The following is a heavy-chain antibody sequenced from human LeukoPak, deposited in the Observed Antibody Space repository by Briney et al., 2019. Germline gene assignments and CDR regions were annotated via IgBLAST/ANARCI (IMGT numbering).Heavy chain of an antibody. Sequence: ASVKVSCKASGGTFSSYAISWVRQAPGQGLEWMERIIPIFGIANYAQKFQGRVTITADKSTSTAYMELSSLRSEDTAVYYCARDLWPDFWSGYCDYWGQGTLVTVSS. D-gene: IGHD3-3*01. CDR1: GGTFSSYA. CDR3: ARDLWPDFWSGYCDY. V-gene: IGHV1-69*04. J-gene: IGHJ4*02. CDR2: IIPIFGIA.